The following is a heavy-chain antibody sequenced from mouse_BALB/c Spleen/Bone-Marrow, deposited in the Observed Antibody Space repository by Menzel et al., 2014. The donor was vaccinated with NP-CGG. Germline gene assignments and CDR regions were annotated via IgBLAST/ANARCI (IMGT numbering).Heavy chain of an antibody. J-gene: IGHJ2*01. Sequence: VQLQQSGAELVKPGASVRLSCTASGFNIKDTYMHWVKQRPDQGLEWIGRIDPANGHAKHDPKFQGKAAITADTSSNTTYLQLSSLTSEDTAVYYCAIYFYFDYWGQGTTLTVSS. V-gene: IGHV14-3*02. CDR3: AIYFYFDY. CDR2: IDPANGHA. D-gene: IGHD2-3*01. CDR1: GFNIKDTY.